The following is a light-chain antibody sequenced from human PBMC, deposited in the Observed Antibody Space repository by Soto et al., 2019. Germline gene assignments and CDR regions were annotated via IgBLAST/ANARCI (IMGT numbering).Light chain of an antibody. CDR1: QTITNF. CDR2: AAS. J-gene: IGKJ4*01. CDR3: QQSHSTPLT. Sequence: DIQMTQSPSSLSASVGDRVTITCRASQTITNFLNWYQQKPAKAPKVLIYAASSLQSGAPARFSGSGSGTDFTLTISSLQPEDFATYYCQQSHSTPLTFGAGTKVEIK. V-gene: IGKV1-39*01.